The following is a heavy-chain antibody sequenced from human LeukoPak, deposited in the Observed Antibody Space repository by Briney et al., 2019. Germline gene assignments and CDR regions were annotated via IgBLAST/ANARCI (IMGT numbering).Heavy chain of an antibody. CDR3: ARDKRGMVRGYYYYYIDV. J-gene: IGHJ6*03. CDR1: GGSLSSHY. D-gene: IGHD3-10*01. V-gene: IGHV4-59*11. Sequence: SETLSLTCSVSGGSLSSHYWSWIRQPPGKGLEWIGYIYYSGSTYYNPSLKSRVTISVDTSKNQFSLKLSSVTAADTAVYYCARDKRGMVRGYYYYYIDVWGKGTSVTVSS. CDR2: IYYSGST.